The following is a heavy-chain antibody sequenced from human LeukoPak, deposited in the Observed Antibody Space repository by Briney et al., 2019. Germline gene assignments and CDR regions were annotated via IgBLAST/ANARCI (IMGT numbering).Heavy chain of an antibody. D-gene: IGHD3-10*01. CDR2: IYSGGST. CDR3: SSALYGSGST. J-gene: IGHJ5*02. CDR1: GFTVSSNY. V-gene: IGHV3-53*01. Sequence: PGESLRLSCAASGFTVSSNYMSWVRQAPGKGLEWVSVIYSGGSTYYADSVKGRFTISRDNSKNTLYLQMNSLRAEDTAVYYCSSALYGSGSTWGQGTLVTVSS.